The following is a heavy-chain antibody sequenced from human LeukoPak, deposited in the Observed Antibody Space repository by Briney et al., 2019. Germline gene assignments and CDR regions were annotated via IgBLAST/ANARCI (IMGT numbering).Heavy chain of an antibody. V-gene: IGHV4-39*01. J-gene: IGHJ4*02. Sequence: SETLALTCTVSGGSISNRIHYWGGVRQPPVKGLEWIGSIYYSGTTYYSPSLKSRVTMSVDTSKNQYSLKVTSVTAADTAVYYCARHLPDSAWPRFCDHWGQGTLVTVSS. D-gene: IGHD1-26*01. CDR3: ARHLPDSAWPRFCDH. CDR2: IYYSGTT. CDR1: GGSISNRIHY.